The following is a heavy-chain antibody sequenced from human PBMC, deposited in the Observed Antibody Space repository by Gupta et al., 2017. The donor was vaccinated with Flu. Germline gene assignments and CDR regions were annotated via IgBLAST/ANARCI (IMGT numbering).Heavy chain of an antibody. J-gene: IGHJ4*02. D-gene: IGHD3-10*01. CDR3: AKDRTKYSLGEGPSDY. V-gene: IGHV3-23*01. CDR2: ISGSGHST. Sequence: FLFSAYALAWVRQAPGKGLEWVSSISGSGHSTYYADSVKGRFTISRDSSKNALYLQMNSLRAEDTAVYYCAKDRTKYSLGEGPSDYWGQGTLVTVSS. CDR1: FLFSAYA.